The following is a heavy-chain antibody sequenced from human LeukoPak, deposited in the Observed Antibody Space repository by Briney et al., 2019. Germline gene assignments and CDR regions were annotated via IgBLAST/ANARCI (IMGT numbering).Heavy chain of an antibody. Sequence: GGSLRLSCAASGVTFSSYAMSWVRQAPGKGLEWVSAISGSGGSTYYADSVKGRFTISRDNSKNTLYLQMNSLRAEDTAVYYCAKEKAGIAVAGIWAVAFDIWGQGTMVTVSS. D-gene: IGHD6-19*01. J-gene: IGHJ3*02. CDR1: GVTFSSYA. CDR3: AKEKAGIAVAGIWAVAFDI. CDR2: ISGSGGST. V-gene: IGHV3-23*01.